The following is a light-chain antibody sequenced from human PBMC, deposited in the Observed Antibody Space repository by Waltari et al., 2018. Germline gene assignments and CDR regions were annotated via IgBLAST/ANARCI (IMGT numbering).Light chain of an antibody. CDR2: QAS. V-gene: IGKV1-5*03. J-gene: IGKJ2*01. CDR3: QQYSTHYT. Sequence: IQMTQSPSTLSASVGDRVTITCRASQSILTWLAWYQQKPGKAPKLLIYQASNLQSGVPSRFSGSGSGTEFTLTISSLQPDDFATYYCQQYSTHYTFGQGTKVE. CDR1: QSILTW.